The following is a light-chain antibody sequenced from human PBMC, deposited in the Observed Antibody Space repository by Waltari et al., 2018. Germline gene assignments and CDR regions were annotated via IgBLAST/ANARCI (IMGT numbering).Light chain of an antibody. V-gene: IGLV3-10*01. CDR2: EDI. CDR3: YSTDFSGHDRV. Sequence: SYELTQPPSVSVSPGQTARITCSGDAFSKQYAYWYQQKSGQAPVLVIYEDIKRPTGIPERFSGSSSGTTATLTISGAHVDDEADYYCYSTDFSGHDRVFGGGTKLTIL. J-gene: IGLJ3*02. CDR1: AFSKQY.